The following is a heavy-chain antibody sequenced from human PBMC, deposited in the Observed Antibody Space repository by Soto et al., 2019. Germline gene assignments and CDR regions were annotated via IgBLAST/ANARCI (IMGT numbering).Heavy chain of an antibody. D-gene: IGHD6-13*01. CDR1: GGPVSSGSYY. J-gene: IGHJ4*02. CDR3: ARARGIAAAVDY. CDR2: IYYSGST. Sequence: SETLSLTCTVSGGPVSSGSYYWSWIRQPPGKGLEWIGYIYYSGSTNYNPSLKSRVTISVDTSKNQFSLKLSSVTAADTAVYYCARARGIAAAVDYWGQGTLVTVSS. V-gene: IGHV4-61*01.